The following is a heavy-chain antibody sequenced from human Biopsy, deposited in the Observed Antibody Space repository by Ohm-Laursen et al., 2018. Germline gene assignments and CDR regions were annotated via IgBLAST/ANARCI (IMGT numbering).Heavy chain of an antibody. CDR3: AKNLAVSSYALDI. CDR2: INHRGFT. CDR1: GGSIISYY. Sequence: GTLSLTCSVSGGSIISYYWNWIRQSPGKGLEWIGEINHRGFTSNNPSLKSRVTISVDTSKNQFSLKLGSVTAADTAVYYCAKNLAVSSYALDIWGQGTMVTVSS. V-gene: IGHV4-34*01. J-gene: IGHJ3*02. D-gene: IGHD2/OR15-2a*01.